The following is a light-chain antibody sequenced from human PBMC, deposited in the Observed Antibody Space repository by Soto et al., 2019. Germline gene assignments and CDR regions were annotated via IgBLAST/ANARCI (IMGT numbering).Light chain of an antibody. CDR1: QGISNY. Sequence: DIQMTQSPSSLSASVGDRVTITCRAIQGISNYLACLQQKPGKAPNSLIYAASSLQSGVPSKFSRSGSGTDFTLTISSLQPEDFATYSCQQYNSYPLTFGGGTKVEIK. CDR2: AAS. V-gene: IGKV1-16*02. CDR3: QQYNSYPLT. J-gene: IGKJ4*01.